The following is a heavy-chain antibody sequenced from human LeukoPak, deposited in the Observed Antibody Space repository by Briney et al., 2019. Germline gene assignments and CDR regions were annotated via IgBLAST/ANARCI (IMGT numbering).Heavy chain of an antibody. CDR3: ASGEYTYGFPPFDY. J-gene: IGHJ4*02. Sequence: SETLSLTCAVYGGSFSGYYWSWIRQVPGKGLEWIGEINHRGSTNYNPSLKSRVTISVDTSKNQFSLKLNSVTAADTAVFYCASGEYTYGFPPFDYWGQGTLVTVSS. D-gene: IGHD5-18*01. CDR1: GGSFSGYY. V-gene: IGHV4-34*01. CDR2: INHRGST.